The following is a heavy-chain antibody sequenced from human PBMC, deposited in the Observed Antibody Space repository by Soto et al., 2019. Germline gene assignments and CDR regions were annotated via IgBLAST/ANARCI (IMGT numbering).Heavy chain of an antibody. CDR2: ISSSSSYI. CDR1: GVTVSISG. Sequence: PGWSLGLSCAACGVTVSISGVPGSCQAQGKGLEWVSSISSSSSYIYYADSVKGRFTISRDNAKNSLYLQMNSLRAEDTAVYYCARRLVEMATITHYYGMDVWGQGTTLTVSS. CDR3: ARRLVEMATITHYYGMDV. D-gene: IGHD5-12*01. J-gene: IGHJ6*02. V-gene: IGHV3-21*01.